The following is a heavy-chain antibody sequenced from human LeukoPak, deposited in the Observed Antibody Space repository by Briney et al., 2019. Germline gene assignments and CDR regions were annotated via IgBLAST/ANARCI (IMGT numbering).Heavy chain of an antibody. Sequence: GGSLRLSCAASGFTFSSYGMSWVRQAPGKGLEWVSAISGSGGGTYYADSVKGRFTISRDNSKNTLYLQMNSLRAEDTAVYYCAKDRGSSGYYWGYYYYYMDVWGKGTTVTISS. CDR3: AKDRGSSGYYWGYYYYYMDV. J-gene: IGHJ6*03. V-gene: IGHV3-23*01. CDR1: GFTFSSYG. CDR2: ISGSGGGT. D-gene: IGHD3-22*01.